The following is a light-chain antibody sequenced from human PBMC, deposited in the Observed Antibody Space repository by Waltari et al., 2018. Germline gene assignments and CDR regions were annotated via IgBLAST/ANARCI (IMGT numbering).Light chain of an antibody. CDR3: LLSYSGARQV. CDR1: TGAVTSGHY. Sequence: QAVVTQEPSLTVSPGGTVTLTCGSSTGAVTSGHYPYWFQQQPGQAPRPLIYDTSNKHSWPPARFSGALRGGKAALTLSGAQPEDEAEYYCLLSYSGARQVFGGGTKLTVL. CDR2: DTS. V-gene: IGLV7-46*01. J-gene: IGLJ2*01.